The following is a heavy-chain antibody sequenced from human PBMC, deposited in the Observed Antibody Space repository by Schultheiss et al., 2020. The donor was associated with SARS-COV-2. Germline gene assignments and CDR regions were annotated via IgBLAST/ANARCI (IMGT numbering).Heavy chain of an antibody. CDR2: INPNSGGT. V-gene: IGHV1-2*02. Sequence: ASVKVSCKASGGTFSSYAISWVRQAPGQGLEWMGWINPNSGGTNYAQKFQGRVTMTRDTSISTAYMELSRLRSDDTAVYYCARGRGIVVVVAHSPFDYWGQGTLVTVSS. CDR3: ARGRGIVVVVAHSPFDY. D-gene: IGHD2-15*01. J-gene: IGHJ4*02. CDR1: GGTFSSYA.